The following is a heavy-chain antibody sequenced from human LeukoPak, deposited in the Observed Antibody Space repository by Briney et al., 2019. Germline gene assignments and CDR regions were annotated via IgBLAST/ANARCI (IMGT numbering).Heavy chain of an antibody. J-gene: IGHJ4*02. V-gene: IGHV3-23*01. CDR3: TSGRGVSFDY. CDR2: ISGSGGST. Sequence: GGSLRLSCTGAGFTFATYTFNWVRQAPGKGLEWVSAISGSGGSTYYADSVKGRFTISRDNSKNTLYLQMNSLRAEDTAVYYCTSGRGVSFDYWGQGTLVTVSS. D-gene: IGHD4-23*01. CDR1: GFTFATYT.